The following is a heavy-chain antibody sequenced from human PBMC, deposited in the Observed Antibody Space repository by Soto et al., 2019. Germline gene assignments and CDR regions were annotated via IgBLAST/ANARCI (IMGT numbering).Heavy chain of an antibody. CDR3: ATGVIAARPGYYFDY. CDR2: FDPEDGET. V-gene: IGHV1-24*01. J-gene: IGHJ4*02. Sequence: ASVKVSCKVSGYRLTELSMHWVRKEPGKGLEWMGGFDPEDGETIYAQKFQGRVTMTEDTSTDTAYMELSSLRSEDTAVYYCATGVIAARPGYYFDYWGQGTLVTVSS. CDR1: GYRLTELS. D-gene: IGHD6-6*01.